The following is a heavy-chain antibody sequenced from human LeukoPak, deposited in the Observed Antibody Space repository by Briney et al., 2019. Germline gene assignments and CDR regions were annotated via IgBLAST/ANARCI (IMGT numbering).Heavy chain of an antibody. Sequence: GGSLRLSCAASGFTFSSYSMNWVRQAPGKGLEWVSSISSSSSYIYYADSVKGRFTISRDNAKNSLYLEMNSLRVEDTAIYYCARDATTAIGTVYMDVWGKGTTVTISS. CDR3: ARDATTAIGTVYMDV. V-gene: IGHV3-21*01. CDR2: ISSSSSYI. D-gene: IGHD1-1*01. CDR1: GFTFSSYS. J-gene: IGHJ6*03.